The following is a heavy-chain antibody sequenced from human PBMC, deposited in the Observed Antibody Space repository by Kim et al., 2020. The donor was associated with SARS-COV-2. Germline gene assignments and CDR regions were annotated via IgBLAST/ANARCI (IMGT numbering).Heavy chain of an antibody. CDR2: IIPILGIA. V-gene: IGHV1-69*02. CDR3: ARGLGGFGAHWEAYNWFDP. D-gene: IGHD3-10*01. CDR1: GGTFSSYT. J-gene: IGHJ5*02. Sequence: SVKVSCKASGGTFSSYTISWVRQAPGQGLEWMGRIIPILGIANYAQKFQGRVTITADKSTSTAYMELSSLRSEDTAVYYCARGLGGFGAHWEAYNWFDPWGQGTLVTVSS.